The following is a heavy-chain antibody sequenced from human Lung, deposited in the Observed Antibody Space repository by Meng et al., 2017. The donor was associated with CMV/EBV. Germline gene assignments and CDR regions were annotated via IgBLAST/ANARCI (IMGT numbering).Heavy chain of an antibody. V-gene: IGHV3-30*04. CDR1: GFTFSSYA. J-gene: IGHJ4*02. D-gene: IGHD3-10*01. Sequence: SCAASGFTFSSYAMHWVRQAPGKGLEWVAVISYDGSNKYYADSVKGRFTISRDNSKNTLYLQMNSLRAEDTAVYYCARDRTAGLWFGELVYGPDLGYWXQGTXVTVSS. CDR3: ARDRTAGLWFGELVYGPDLGY. CDR2: ISYDGSNK.